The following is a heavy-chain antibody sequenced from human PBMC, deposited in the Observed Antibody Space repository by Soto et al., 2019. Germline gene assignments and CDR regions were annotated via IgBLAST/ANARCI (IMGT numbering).Heavy chain of an antibody. CDR2: MRGSGGST. Sequence: EVQLLESGGGLVQPGGSLRLSCAASGFTFSSYAMSWVRQAPGKGLEWVSGMRGSGGSTHYADSVKGRFTISRDNSKNMFYLQMNSLRVEDTAVYFCAKGQGVGATPDGAKYWGQGTLVTVSS. J-gene: IGHJ4*02. CDR1: GFTFSSYA. CDR3: AKGQGVGATPDGAKY. V-gene: IGHV3-23*01. D-gene: IGHD1-26*01.